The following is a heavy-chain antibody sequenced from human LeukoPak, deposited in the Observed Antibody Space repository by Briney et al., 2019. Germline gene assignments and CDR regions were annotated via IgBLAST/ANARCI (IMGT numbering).Heavy chain of an antibody. V-gene: IGHV3-21*01. D-gene: IGHD6-6*01. Sequence: GGSLRLSCAVSGLTFSSSNMNWVRQAPGKGLEWVSSISSSGSYKSYADSVKGRFTISRDNAKNSLYLQMNNLRAEDTAVYYCARDQRVTGRPDIDYWGQGTLVIVSS. CDR2: ISSSGSYK. J-gene: IGHJ4*02. CDR1: GLTFSSSN. CDR3: ARDQRVTGRPDIDY.